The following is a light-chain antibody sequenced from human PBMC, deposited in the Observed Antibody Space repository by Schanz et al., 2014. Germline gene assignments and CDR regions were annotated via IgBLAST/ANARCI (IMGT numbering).Light chain of an antibody. Sequence: DIMMTQSPLFLPVTPGEPASISCRSSQSPLHSDGNTYLDWYLQKPGQSPQLLIYLGSNRASGVPDRFSGSGSGTDFTLKISRVEAEDVGVYYCMQPLQTPPITFGQGTRLEIK. CDR2: LGS. CDR3: MQPLQTPPIT. CDR1: QSPLHSDGNTY. J-gene: IGKJ5*01. V-gene: IGKV2-28*01.